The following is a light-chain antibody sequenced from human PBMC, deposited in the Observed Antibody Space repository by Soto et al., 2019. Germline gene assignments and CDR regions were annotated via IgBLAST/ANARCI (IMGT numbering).Light chain of an antibody. Sequence: QPVLTQPPSVSGAPGQRVTISCTGSSSNIGAGYDVHWYQQLPGTAPKLLIYGNSNRPSGVPDRFSGSKSGTSASLGITGLQAEDEADYYCQSYDSSLSGPYVFGTGTKVTVL. CDR3: QSYDSSLSGPYV. CDR2: GNS. CDR1: SSNIGAGYD. J-gene: IGLJ1*01. V-gene: IGLV1-40*01.